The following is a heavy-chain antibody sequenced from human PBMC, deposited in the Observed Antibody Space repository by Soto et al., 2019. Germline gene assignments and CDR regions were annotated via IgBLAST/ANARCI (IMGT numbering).Heavy chain of an antibody. D-gene: IGHD3-9*01. V-gene: IGHV1-18*01. CDR1: GYTFSSYG. CDR2: ISAYNGNT. CDR3: ARYILTGYYGNYYYYTMDV. J-gene: IGHJ6*02. Sequence: QVHLVQSGGEVKKPGASVKVSCKASGYTFSSYGISWVRQAPGQGLEWMGWISAYNGNTNYAQKLQGRVTLTTDTSTSTAYMELRSLRSDDTAVYCCARYILTGYYGNYYYYTMDVWGQGTTVTVSS.